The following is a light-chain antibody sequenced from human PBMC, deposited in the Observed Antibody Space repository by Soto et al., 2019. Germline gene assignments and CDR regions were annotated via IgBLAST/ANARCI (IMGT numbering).Light chain of an antibody. Sequence: QSALTQPASVSGSPGQSITISCTGTSSDVGGYNYVSWYQQHPGKAPKLMIYDVTNRPSGVSNRFSGSKSGCTASLTISGLQAEDEADYYCSSYTSSSTYVFGTGTKLTVL. CDR3: SSYTSSSTYV. CDR2: DVT. V-gene: IGLV2-14*03. CDR1: SSDVGGYNY. J-gene: IGLJ1*01.